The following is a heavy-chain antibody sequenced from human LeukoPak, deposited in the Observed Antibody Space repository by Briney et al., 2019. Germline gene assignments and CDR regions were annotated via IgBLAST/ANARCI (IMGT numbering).Heavy chain of an antibody. CDR1: GYTFTSYG. V-gene: IGHV1-18*01. CDR2: ISAYNGNT. D-gene: IGHD1-26*01. J-gene: IGHJ3*02. CDR3: ARSDQWELQDDAFDI. Sequence: ASVKVSCKASGYTFTSYGISWVRQAPGQGLEWVGWISAYNGNTNYAQKLQGRVTMTTDTSTSTAYMELRSLRSDDTAVYYCARSDQWELQDDAFDIWGQGTMVTVSS.